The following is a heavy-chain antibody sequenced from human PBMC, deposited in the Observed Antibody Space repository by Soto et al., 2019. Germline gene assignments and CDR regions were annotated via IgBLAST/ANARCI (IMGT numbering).Heavy chain of an antibody. D-gene: IGHD2-2*01. J-gene: IGHJ5*02. CDR2: IWYDGSNK. CDR1: GFTFSSYG. V-gene: IGHV3-33*01. CDR3: ARLGCSSTSCYVVGDISWFDP. Sequence: GGSLRLSCAASGFTFSSYGMHWVRQAPGKGLEWVAVIWYDGSNKYYADSVKGRFTISRDNSKNTLYLQMNSLGAEDTAVYYCARLGCSSTSCYVVGDISWFDPWGQGTLVTVSS.